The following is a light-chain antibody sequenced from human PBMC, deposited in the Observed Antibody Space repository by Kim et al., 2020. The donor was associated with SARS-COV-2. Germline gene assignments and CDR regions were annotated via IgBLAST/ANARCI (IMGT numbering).Light chain of an antibody. Sequence: QSITVSYAGTSSDIGSADSVSWSQQHPGRAPKLMVFDVNNRPSWISDRFLGSKSGNTASLTIFGLQADDEADYYCSSYSTGSTLVVFGGGTQLTVL. CDR1: SSDIGSADS. CDR2: DVN. J-gene: IGLJ2*01. CDR3: SSYSTGSTLVV. V-gene: IGLV2-14*03.